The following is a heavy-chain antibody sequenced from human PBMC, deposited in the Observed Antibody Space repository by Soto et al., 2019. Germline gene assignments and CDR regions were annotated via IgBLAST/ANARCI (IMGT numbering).Heavy chain of an antibody. J-gene: IGHJ6*03. Sequence: QVQLVESGGGLVKPGGSLRLSCAAPGFTFSDYYMSWIRQAPGKGLEWVSYISSSGSTIYYADSVKGRFTISRDNAKNSLYLQMNSLRAEDTAVYYCARDLKDPNYYYYYMDVWGKGTTVTVSS. CDR3: ARDLKDPNYYYYYMDV. CDR2: ISSSGSTI. V-gene: IGHV3-11*01. CDR1: GFTFSDYY.